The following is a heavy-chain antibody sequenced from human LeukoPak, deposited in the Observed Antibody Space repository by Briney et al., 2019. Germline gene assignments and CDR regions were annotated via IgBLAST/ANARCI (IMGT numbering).Heavy chain of an antibody. J-gene: IGHJ4*02. CDR3: GRQYYYDSSGYYYPFDY. CDR2: IKSDGSST. V-gene: IGHV3-74*01. CDR1: GFTFSTYW. Sequence: SGGSLRLSCAASGFTFSTYWMHWVRQAPGKGLVWVSRIKSDGSSTSYADSVKGRFTISRDNAKNTLYPQMNSLRAEDTAVYYCGRQYYYDSSGYYYPFDYWGQGTLVTVSS. D-gene: IGHD3-22*01.